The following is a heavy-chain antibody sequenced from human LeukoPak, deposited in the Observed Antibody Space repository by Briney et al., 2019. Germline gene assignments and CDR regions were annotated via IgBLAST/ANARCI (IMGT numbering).Heavy chain of an antibody. CDR3: AQDLPADPGWGWYRVRFIFHS. Sequence: GGSLRLSCEGSGFSFSDYGMHWVREAPGKGLGWVAVISDDGSNQYFANSVEGRFAISRDNSKDTVYLHMNGVRPEDTAVYFCAQDLPADPGWGWYRVRFIFHSWGQGTLVTVSA. CDR1: GFSFSDYG. CDR2: ISDDGSNQ. V-gene: IGHV3-30*18. D-gene: IGHD6-19*01. J-gene: IGHJ4*02.